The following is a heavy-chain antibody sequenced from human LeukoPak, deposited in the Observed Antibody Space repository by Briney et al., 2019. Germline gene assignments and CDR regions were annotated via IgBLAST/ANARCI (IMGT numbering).Heavy chain of an antibody. D-gene: IGHD2-21*01. V-gene: IGHV1-2*02. CDR1: GYTFTGYY. J-gene: IGHJ4*02. CDR2: INPNSGGT. CDR3: ARASTPRVIASFDY. Sequence: GASVKVSCKASGYTFTGYYMHWVRQAPGQGLEWMGWINPNSGGTNYAQKFQGRVTMTRDTSNSTAYMELSRLRSDDTAVYYCARASTPRVIASFDYWGQGSLVTVSS.